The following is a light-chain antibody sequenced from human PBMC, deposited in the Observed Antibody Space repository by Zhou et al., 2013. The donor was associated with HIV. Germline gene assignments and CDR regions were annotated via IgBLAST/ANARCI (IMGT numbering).Light chain of an antibody. V-gene: IGKV1-39*01. J-gene: IGKJ3*01. CDR2: RTS. CDR3: QQYDGLPFT. Sequence: DIQLTQSPPSLSASVGDTVTITCRASQRIGNNFLNWYQRKDGEAPRLLMYRTSTLQRDFPPRFSGGGTGTDFALTIHGLRREDYATYYCQQYDGLPFTFGPGTKVDVK. CDR1: QRIGNN.